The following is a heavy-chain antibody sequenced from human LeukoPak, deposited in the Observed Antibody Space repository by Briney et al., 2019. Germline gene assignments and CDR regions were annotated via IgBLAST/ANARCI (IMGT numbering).Heavy chain of an antibody. V-gene: IGHV3-7*03. CDR3: AKDRTRHAY. Sequence: GGSLRLSCAASGFTFCNNWRSWVPQTPGKGREWGANTKEDGSDKYYVDSLRGRITIYRDNAKNSLYLQMNGPRAEDTDVYYCAKDRTRHAYWGQGTLVTVSS. D-gene: IGHD3-3*01. CDR1: GFTFCNNW. CDR2: TKEDGSDK. J-gene: IGHJ4*02.